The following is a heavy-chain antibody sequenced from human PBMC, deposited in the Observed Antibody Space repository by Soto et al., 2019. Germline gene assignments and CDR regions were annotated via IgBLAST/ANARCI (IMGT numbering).Heavy chain of an antibody. J-gene: IGHJ5*02. CDR3: ARGTYYDSSGYRSDWFDP. CDR1: GGSISDYY. V-gene: IGHV4-59*01. D-gene: IGHD3-22*01. CDR2: IYYSGST. Sequence: SETLSLTCTVSGGSISDYYWSWIRQFPGKGLEWIGYIYYSGSTNYNPSLKSRVTISVDTSKNQFSLKLSSVTAADTAVYYCARGTYYDSSGYRSDWFDPWGQGTLVTVSS.